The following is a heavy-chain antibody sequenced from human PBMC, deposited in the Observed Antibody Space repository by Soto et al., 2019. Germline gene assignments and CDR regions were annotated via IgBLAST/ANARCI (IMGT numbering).Heavy chain of an antibody. CDR3: ARHRTAAAALDY. CDR1: GGSISPYY. Sequence: SETLSLTCTVSGGSISPYYWSWIRQPPGKGLEWVGYIYYSGSTNYNPSLKSRVTISVDTSKNQFSLKLSSVTAADTAVYYCARHRTAAAALDYWGQGTLVTVSS. D-gene: IGHD6-13*01. J-gene: IGHJ4*02. CDR2: IYYSGST. V-gene: IGHV4-59*08.